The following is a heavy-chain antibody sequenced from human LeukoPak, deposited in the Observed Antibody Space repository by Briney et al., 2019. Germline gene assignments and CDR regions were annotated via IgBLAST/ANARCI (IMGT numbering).Heavy chain of an antibody. D-gene: IGHD2-2*01. CDR3: ARAYCSSTSCYSTQVFDY. CDR2: IKQDGSEK. J-gene: IGHJ4*02. V-gene: IGHV3-7*01. Sequence: PGGSLRLSCAASGFTFSSYWMSWVRQAPGKGLEWVANIKQDGSEKYYVDSVKGRFTISRDSAKYSLYLRMNSLRAEDTAVYYCARAYCSSTSCYSTQVFDYWGQGTLVTVPS. CDR1: GFTFSSYW.